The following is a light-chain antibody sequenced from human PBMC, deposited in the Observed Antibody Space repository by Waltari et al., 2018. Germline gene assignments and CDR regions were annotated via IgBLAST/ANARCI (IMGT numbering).Light chain of an antibody. CDR1: QSIRSH. J-gene: IGKJ2*01. CDR3: QQSYSLPYT. Sequence: DIRLTQSPSSLSASVGDRLTIPCRASQSIRSHLNWYQQQPGSAPKFLMFSASTLKSGVPSRFSGSGSGTDFTLTISSVQPEDFATYFCQQSYSLPYTFGQGTKLEIK. CDR2: SAS. V-gene: IGKV1-39*01.